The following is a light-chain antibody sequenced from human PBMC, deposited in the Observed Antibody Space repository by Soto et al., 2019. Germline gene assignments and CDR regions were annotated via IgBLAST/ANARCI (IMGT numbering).Light chain of an antibody. J-gene: IGLJ3*02. CDR2: DVS. V-gene: IGLV2-14*01. CDR1: SSDVGGYNY. Sequence: QSALTQPASVSGSPGQSITISCTGTSSDVGGYNYVSWYQQHPGKAPKLMIYDVSNRPSGVSNRFSSSKSGNTASLTISGIQAEDEADYYCSSYTSSSTWVFGGGTKLTVL. CDR3: SSYTSSSTWV.